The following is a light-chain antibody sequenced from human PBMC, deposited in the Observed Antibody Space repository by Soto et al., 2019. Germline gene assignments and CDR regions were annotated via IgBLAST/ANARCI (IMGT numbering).Light chain of an antibody. V-gene: IGKV1-5*03. Sequence: DIQMTQSPSTLSASVGDRVTITCRAGQDINKWLAWYQQKPGKAPKLLIYEASSLGTGVPSRFSGSGSGTEFTLTISSLQPDDFATYYCQQYDSRLSFGQGTKVEVQ. CDR3: QQYDSRLS. CDR1: QDINKW. J-gene: IGKJ1*01. CDR2: EAS.